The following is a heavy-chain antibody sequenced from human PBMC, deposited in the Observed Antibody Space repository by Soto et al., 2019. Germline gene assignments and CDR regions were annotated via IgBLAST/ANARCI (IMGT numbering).Heavy chain of an antibody. CDR2: IDWDDDK. CDR1: GFSLITSGMC. V-gene: IGHV2-70*01. Sequence: SGPTLVNPTPTLTLTCTFAGFSLITSGMCVSWIRKPTGKALEWLALIDWDDDKYYSTSLKTRLTISKDTSKNQVVLTMTNMDPVDTATYYCARTIAVAGRPTGAHDYWGQGTMVTVSS. CDR3: ARTIAVAGRPTGAHDY. J-gene: IGHJ4*02. D-gene: IGHD6-19*01.